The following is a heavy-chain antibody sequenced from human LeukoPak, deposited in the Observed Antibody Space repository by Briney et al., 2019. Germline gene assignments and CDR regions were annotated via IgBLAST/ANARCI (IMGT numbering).Heavy chain of an antibody. CDR1: GFTFTSYG. D-gene: IGHD1-26*01. Sequence: GGSLRLSCAASGFTFTSYGMHWVRQAPGKGLEWVAFIRYDGSNKYYADSVKGRFTISRDNSKKTLYLQMNSLRAEDTAVYYCAKGFGSYYSSGVFMASWGQGTLVTVSS. J-gene: IGHJ5*02. V-gene: IGHV3-30*02. CDR2: IRYDGSNK. CDR3: AKGFGSYYSSGVFMAS.